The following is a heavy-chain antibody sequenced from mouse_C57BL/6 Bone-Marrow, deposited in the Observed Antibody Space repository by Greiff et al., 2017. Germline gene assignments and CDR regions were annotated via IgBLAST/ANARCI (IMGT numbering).Heavy chain of an antibody. CDR1: GFNIKDDY. CDR3: TTFGTTVPQAWFAY. V-gene: IGHV14-4*01. CDR2: IDPENGDT. Sequence: VQLQQSGAELVRPGASVKLSCTASGFNIKDDYMHWVKQRPEQGLEWIGWIDPENGDTEYASKFQGKATITADPSSNTAYLQLSSLTSEDTAVYYCTTFGTTVPQAWFAYWGQGTLVTVSA. D-gene: IGHD1-1*01. J-gene: IGHJ3*01.